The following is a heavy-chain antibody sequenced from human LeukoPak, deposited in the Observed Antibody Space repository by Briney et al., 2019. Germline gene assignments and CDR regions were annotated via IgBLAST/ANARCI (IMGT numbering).Heavy chain of an antibody. J-gene: IGHJ4*02. D-gene: IGHD6-13*01. CDR2: ISASRGIT. V-gene: IGHV3-48*01. CDR3: AKDSGSGIAAAGGYFDY. CDR1: GFTFSSYS. Sequence: GGSLRLSCAASGFTFSSYSMNWVRQAPGKGLEWLSYISASRGITYYADSVKGRFTISRDNAKNSLYLQMNSLRAEDTALYYCAKDSGSGIAAAGGYFDYWGQGTLVTVSS.